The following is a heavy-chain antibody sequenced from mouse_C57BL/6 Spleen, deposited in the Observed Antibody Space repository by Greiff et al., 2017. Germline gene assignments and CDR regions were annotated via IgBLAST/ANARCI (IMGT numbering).Heavy chain of an antibody. J-gene: IGHJ3*01. V-gene: IGHV3-6*01. Sequence: EVQLQESGPGLVKPSQSLSLTCSVTGYSITSGYYWNWIRQFPGNKLEWMGYISYDGSNNYNPSLKNRISITRDTSKNQFFLKLNSVTTEDTATCYCAREELGQGFAYWGQGTLVTVSA. D-gene: IGHD4-1*01. CDR1: GYSITSGYY. CDR3: AREELGQGFAY. CDR2: ISYDGSN.